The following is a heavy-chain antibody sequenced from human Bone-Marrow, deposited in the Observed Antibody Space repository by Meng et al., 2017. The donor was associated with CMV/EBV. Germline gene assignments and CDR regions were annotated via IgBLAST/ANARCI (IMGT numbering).Heavy chain of an antibody. V-gene: IGHV3-21*01. D-gene: IGHD1-26*01. CDR1: GFTFSSYS. J-gene: IGHJ4*02. CDR3: AKDRWESVGHTLAVFFDY. Sequence: GESLKISCAASGFTFSSYSMNWVRQAPGKGLEWVSSISSSSSYIYYADSVKGRFTISRDNAKNTLYLQMNSLGAEDTAVYYCAKDRWESVGHTLAVFFDYWGQGTLVTVSS. CDR2: ISSSSSYI.